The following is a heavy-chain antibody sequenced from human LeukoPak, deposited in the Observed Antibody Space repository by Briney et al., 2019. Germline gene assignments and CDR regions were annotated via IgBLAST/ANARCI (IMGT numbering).Heavy chain of an antibody. CDR2: IYYSGST. CDR1: GGSISSYY. V-gene: IGHV4-59*06. Sequence: SETLSLTCTVSGGSISSYYWSWIRQHPGKGLEWIGYIYYSGSTYYNPSLKSRVTISVDTSKNQFSLKLSSVTAADTAVYYCARDWGLTGTGEGWFDPWGQGTLVTVSS. D-gene: IGHD1-20*01. CDR3: ARDWGLTGTGEGWFDP. J-gene: IGHJ5*02.